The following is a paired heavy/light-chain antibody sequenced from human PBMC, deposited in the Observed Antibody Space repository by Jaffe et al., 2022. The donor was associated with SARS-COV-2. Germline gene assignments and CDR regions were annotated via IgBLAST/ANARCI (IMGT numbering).Light chain of an antibody. J-gene: IGLJ3*02. V-gene: IGLV2-18*01. CDR1: SSDVGSYNR. Sequence: QSALTQPPSVSGSPGQSVTISCTGTSSDVGSYNRVSWYQQPPGTAPKLMIYEVSNRPSGVPDRFSGSKSGNTASLTISGLQAEDEADYYCSLYTSSSTWVFGGGTKLTVL. CDR2: EVS. CDR3: SLYTSSSTWV.
Heavy chain of an antibody. CDR3: AREPHYYDSSGYPGYFDY. D-gene: IGHD3-22*01. J-gene: IGHJ4*02. V-gene: IGHV4-59*01. CDR2: IYYSGST. CDR1: GGSISSYY. Sequence: QVQLQESGPGLVKPSETLSLTCTVSGGSISSYYWSWIRQPPGKGLEWIGYIYYSGSTNYNPSLKSRVTISVDTSKNQFSLKLSSVTAADTAVYYCAREPHYYDSSGYPGYFDYWGQGTLVTVSS.